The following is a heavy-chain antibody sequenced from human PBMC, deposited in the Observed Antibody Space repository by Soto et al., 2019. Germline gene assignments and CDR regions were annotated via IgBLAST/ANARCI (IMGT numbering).Heavy chain of an antibody. V-gene: IGHV4-59*01. CDR2: IYYSGST. D-gene: IGHD3-10*01. J-gene: IGHJ3*02. CDR3: ARDTARGAFDI. Sequence: SETLSLTCTVSGGSISSYYWSWIRQPPGKGLEWIGYIYYSGSTNYNPSLKSRVTISVDTSKNQFSLKLSSVTAADTAVYYCARDTARGAFDIWGQGTMVTVS. CDR1: GGSISSYY.